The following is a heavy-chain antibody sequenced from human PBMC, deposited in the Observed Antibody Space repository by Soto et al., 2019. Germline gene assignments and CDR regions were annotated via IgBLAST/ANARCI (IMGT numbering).Heavy chain of an antibody. Sequence: SVNVSCKASGGTFSSYAISWVRQAPGQGLEWMGGIIPIFGTSNYAQKFQGRVTITADESTSTAYMELSSLRSEDTAVYYCARPYLYSRSWYGEFDYWGQGTLVTVSS. J-gene: IGHJ4*02. D-gene: IGHD6-13*01. CDR2: IIPIFGTS. CDR3: ARPYLYSRSWYGEFDY. CDR1: GGTFSSYA. V-gene: IGHV1-69*13.